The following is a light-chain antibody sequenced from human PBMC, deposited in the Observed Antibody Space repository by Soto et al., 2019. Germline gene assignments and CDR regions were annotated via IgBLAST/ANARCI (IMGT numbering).Light chain of an antibody. J-gene: IGLJ2*01. CDR1: SSDVGGYNY. CDR3: SSYTSSSTVV. V-gene: IGLV2-14*01. CDR2: EVI. Sequence: QSVRTQPASVSGSPGQSITISCTGTSSDVGGYNYVSWYQQHSGKAPKLMIYEVINRPSGVSTRFSGSKSGNTASLTISGLQAEDEADYYCSSYTSSSTVVFGGGTKFTVL.